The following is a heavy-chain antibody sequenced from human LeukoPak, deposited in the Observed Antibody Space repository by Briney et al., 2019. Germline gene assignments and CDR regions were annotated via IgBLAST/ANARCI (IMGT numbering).Heavy chain of an antibody. V-gene: IGHV3-48*03. CDR3: AKDHMSS. D-gene: IGHD1-26*01. J-gene: IGHJ5*02. CDR2: ISYNGGTI. CDR1: GFSFSIYE. Sequence: GGSLRLSCAASGFSFSIYEMNWVRQAPGKGLEWVSLISYNGGTINYADSVKGRFIISRDNARNSLFLQMNSLRVEDTAIYCCAKDHMSSWGQGTLVTVTS.